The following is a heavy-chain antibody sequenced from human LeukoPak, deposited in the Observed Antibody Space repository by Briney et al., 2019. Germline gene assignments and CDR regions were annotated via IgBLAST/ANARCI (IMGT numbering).Heavy chain of an antibody. CDR3: ASILDDYGDYGDY. V-gene: IGHV3-11*04. CDR1: GFIFSDYY. J-gene: IGHJ4*02. Sequence: GGSLRLSCAASGFIFSDYYMSWIRQAPGKGLEWVPYISSGGSTIYYADSVEGRFTISRDNAKNSLYLQMNSLRAEDTAVYYCASILDDYGDYGDYWGQGTLVTVSS. D-gene: IGHD4-17*01. CDR2: ISSGGSTI.